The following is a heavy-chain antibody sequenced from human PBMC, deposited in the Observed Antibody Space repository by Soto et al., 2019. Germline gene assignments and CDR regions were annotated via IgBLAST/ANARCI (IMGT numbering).Heavy chain of an antibody. Sequence: PSQTLSLTRAISGDSVSSNTAAWNWIRSSPSRGLEWLGRTYYRSNWRHDYAVSVKSRITVNPDTSKNHFSLQLNSVTPDDTAVYYCARGVAGSGFDLWGQGTLVTVSS. CDR1: GDSVSSNTAA. J-gene: IGHJ4*02. V-gene: IGHV6-1*01. CDR3: ARGVAGSGFDL. CDR2: TYYRSNWRH. D-gene: IGHD6-19*01.